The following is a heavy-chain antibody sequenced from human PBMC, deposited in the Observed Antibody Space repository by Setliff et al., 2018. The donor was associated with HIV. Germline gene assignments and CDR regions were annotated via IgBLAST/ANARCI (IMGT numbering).Heavy chain of an antibody. CDR2: ISTYKGNT. D-gene: IGHD4-17*01. V-gene: IGHV1-18*04. Sequence: ASVKVSCKASGYTFTSYGISWVRQAPGQGLEWMGWISTYKGNTKYEQKFQGRVTMTTDTSTSTAYMELRSLRSDDTAIYYCARDNYDDYSRVQLDVWGKGTTVTVSS. CDR3: ARDNYDDYSRVQLDV. J-gene: IGHJ6*04. CDR1: GYTFTSYG.